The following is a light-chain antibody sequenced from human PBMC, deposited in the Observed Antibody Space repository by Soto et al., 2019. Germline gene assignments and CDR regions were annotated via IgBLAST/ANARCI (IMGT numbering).Light chain of an antibody. CDR2: EVS. J-gene: IGLJ2*01. Sequence: QSVLTQPPSASGSPGQSVTISCTGTGSDVGGYNYVSWYQQHPGKAPKLMIYEVSKRPSGVPDRFSGSKSGNTASLTVSGLQAEDEADYYCSSYAGSNYCVVFGGGTKLTVL. CDR1: GSDVGGYNY. CDR3: SSYAGSNYCVV. V-gene: IGLV2-8*01.